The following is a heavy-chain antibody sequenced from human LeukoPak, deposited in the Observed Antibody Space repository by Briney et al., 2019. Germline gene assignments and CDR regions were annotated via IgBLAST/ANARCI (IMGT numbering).Heavy chain of an antibody. J-gene: IGHJ4*02. CDR1: GFTFSSYW. V-gene: IGHV3-7*01. CDR3: ARVAGYCSGGSCYSFLYY. Sequence: GGSLRLSCAASGFTFSSYWMSWVRQAPGKGLEWVANIKQDGSEKYYVDSVKGRFTISRDNAKNSLYLQMNSPRAEVTAVYYCARVAGYCSGGSCYSFLYYWGQGTLVTVSS. D-gene: IGHD2-15*01. CDR2: IKQDGSEK.